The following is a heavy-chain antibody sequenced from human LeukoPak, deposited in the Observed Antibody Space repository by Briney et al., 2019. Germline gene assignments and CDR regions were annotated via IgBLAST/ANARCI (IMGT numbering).Heavy chain of an antibody. D-gene: IGHD6-13*01. CDR2: IWYDGSDK. V-gene: IGHV3-33*03. CDR1: GFTFSSYG. Sequence: GGSLRLSCAASGFTFSSYGMHWVRQAPGKGLEWVAVIWYDGSDKYYVDSVKGRFTISRDNAKNSLYLQMNSLRAEDTAVYYCASGQKLGFWGQGTLVTVSS. CDR3: ASGQKLGF. J-gene: IGHJ4*02.